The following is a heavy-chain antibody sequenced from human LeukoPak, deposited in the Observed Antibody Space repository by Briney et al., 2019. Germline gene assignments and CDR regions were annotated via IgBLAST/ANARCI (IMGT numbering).Heavy chain of an antibody. Sequence: PGGSLRLSCAASGLTFSSYSMNWVRQAPGKGLEWVSYISSSSSTIYYADSVKGRFTISRDNSKNTLYLQMNSLRAEDTAVYYCAKAPYGGGLYYFDYWGQGTLVTVSS. D-gene: IGHD4-23*01. CDR2: ISSSSSTI. V-gene: IGHV3-48*01. J-gene: IGHJ4*02. CDR3: AKAPYGGGLYYFDY. CDR1: GLTFSSYS.